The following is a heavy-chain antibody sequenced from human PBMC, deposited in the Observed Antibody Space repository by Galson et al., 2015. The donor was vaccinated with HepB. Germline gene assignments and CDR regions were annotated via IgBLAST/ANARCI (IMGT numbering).Heavy chain of an antibody. D-gene: IGHD7-27*01. CDR1: GYTFTGYY. V-gene: IGHV1-2*06. CDR3: AREWGKTVWASPAGWFDP. Sequence: SVKVSCKASGYTFTGYYMHWVRQAPGQGLEWMGRINPNSGGTNYAQKFQGRVTMTRDTSISTAYMELSRLRSDDTAVYYCAREWGKTVWASPAGWFDPWGQGTLVTVSS. J-gene: IGHJ5*02. CDR2: INPNSGGT.